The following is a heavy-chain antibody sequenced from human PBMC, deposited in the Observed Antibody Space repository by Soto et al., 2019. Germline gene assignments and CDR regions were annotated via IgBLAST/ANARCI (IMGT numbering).Heavy chain of an antibody. V-gene: IGHV1-18*01. CDR2: ISADNGDT. CDR3: ARDRSYYYESSGYPFDY. Sequence: QVQLVQSGGEVRKPGASVKVSCKASGYTFDIYGISWVRQVPGQGPEWMGWISADNGDTKYAQKFQDRVIMTTDTSSCTAYMELRGLRSDDTAVYFCARDRSYYYESSGYPFDYWGQGTLVSVSS. CDR1: GYTFDIYG. D-gene: IGHD3-22*01. J-gene: IGHJ4*02.